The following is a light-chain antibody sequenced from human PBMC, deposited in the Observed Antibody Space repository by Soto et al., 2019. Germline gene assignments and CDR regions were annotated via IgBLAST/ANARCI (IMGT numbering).Light chain of an antibody. CDR3: QLSDSSLT. CDR1: QSIGRW. CDR2: DAS. Sequence: DIQMTQSPSTLSAFVGDRVTITCRASQSIGRWLAWYQQKPGKAPKLLIYDASSLESGVPSRFSGSGSGTEFTLTISSLQPDDFATYYCQLSDSSLTFGQGTRLEIK. V-gene: IGKV1-5*01. J-gene: IGKJ5*01.